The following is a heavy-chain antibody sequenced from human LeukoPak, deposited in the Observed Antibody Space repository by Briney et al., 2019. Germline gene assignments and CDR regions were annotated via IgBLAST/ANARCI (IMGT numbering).Heavy chain of an antibody. Sequence: PGGSLRLSCAASGFTFNSYGLHWVRQAPGKGLEWVAVISYDGSNKYHADSVKGRFTVSRDNSKNTLYLQMNSLRAEDTAVYYCAKAIQRTTADRTDAFVIWGQGTMVRVSS. V-gene: IGHV3-30*18. CDR2: ISYDGSNK. CDR1: GFTFNSYG. CDR3: AKAIQRTTADRTDAFVI. D-gene: IGHD1/OR15-1a*01. J-gene: IGHJ3*02.